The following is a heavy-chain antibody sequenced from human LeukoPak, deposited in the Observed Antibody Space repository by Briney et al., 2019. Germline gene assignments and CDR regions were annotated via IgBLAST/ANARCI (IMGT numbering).Heavy chain of an antibody. Sequence: PGGSLRLSCAASGFTFSSYAMSWVRQAPGKGLEWVSAISGSGGSTYYADSVKGRFTISRDNSKNTLYLQMNSLRAEDTAVYYCAKPQGSYYYDSSGYYYWDDAFDIWGQGTMVTVSS. CDR1: GFTFSSYA. CDR3: AKPQGSYYYDSSGYYYWDDAFDI. D-gene: IGHD3-22*01. J-gene: IGHJ3*02. CDR2: ISGSGGST. V-gene: IGHV3-23*01.